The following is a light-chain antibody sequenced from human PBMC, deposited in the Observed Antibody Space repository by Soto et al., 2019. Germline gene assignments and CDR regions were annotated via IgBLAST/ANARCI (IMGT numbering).Light chain of an antibody. CDR2: EVT. J-gene: IGLJ1*01. CDR1: STDIGAYNY. V-gene: IGLV2-14*01. CDR3: NSYTTLSNRV. Sequence: QSALTQPASVSGSPGQSITISCTGTSTDIGAYNYVSWYQHHPGKAPKLLIYEVTNRPSGVSNRFSGSKSGNTASLTISGLQAEDEANYYCNSYTTLSNRVFGTGTKVTVL.